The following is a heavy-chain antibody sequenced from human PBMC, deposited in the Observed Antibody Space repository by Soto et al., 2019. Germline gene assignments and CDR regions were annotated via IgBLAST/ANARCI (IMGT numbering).Heavy chain of an antibody. D-gene: IGHD3-10*01. CDR1: GSSLTTNGMG. V-gene: IGHV2-5*02. CDR3: GHSGWVRGCTPYLDD. J-gene: IGHJ6*02. Sequence: QITLKATGPTLVKPTQTLTLTCTFSGSSLTTNGMGVGWIRQPPGKALEWLGIIYWADDNRHTPSLKSRPPSTQSAYKNQAFLTLTNMDPVDTATYYYGHSGWVRGCTPYLDDWGQGTTVTVSS. CDR2: IYWADDN.